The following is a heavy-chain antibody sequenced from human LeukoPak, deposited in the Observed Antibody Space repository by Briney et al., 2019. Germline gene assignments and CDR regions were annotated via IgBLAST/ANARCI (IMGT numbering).Heavy chain of an antibody. V-gene: IGHV1-2*02. J-gene: IGHJ4*02. Sequence: ASVKVSCKASGYTFTGYYMHWVRQAPGQGLEWMGWINPKSGGRSYAQRFQGRVTMTRDTSISTAYMGLSRLRSDDTAVYYCATGERLVPAAMWFDYWGQGTLVTVSS. CDR2: INPKSGGR. D-gene: IGHD2-2*01. CDR1: GYTFTGYY. CDR3: ATGERLVPAAMWFDY.